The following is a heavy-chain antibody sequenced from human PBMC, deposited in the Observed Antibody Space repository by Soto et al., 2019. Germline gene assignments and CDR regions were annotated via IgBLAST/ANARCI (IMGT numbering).Heavy chain of an antibody. CDR2: INNDGSTT. CDR3: VRGVIAANCFDY. V-gene: IGHV3-74*01. D-gene: IGHD2-15*01. J-gene: IGHJ4*02. Sequence: EVQLAESGGGLVQPGGSLRLSCAASGFTFNSYWMHWFRQVPGKGLVWVSRINNDGSTTNYADSVKGRFTISRDNARNTVYLRMNSLRADDTAVYCCVRGVIAANCFDYWGEGTLVTVSS. CDR1: GFTFNSYW.